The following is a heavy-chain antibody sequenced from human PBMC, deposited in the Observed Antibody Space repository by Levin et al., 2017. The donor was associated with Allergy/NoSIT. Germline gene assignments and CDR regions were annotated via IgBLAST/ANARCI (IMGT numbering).Heavy chain of an antibody. CDR2: ISSSGSTI. CDR1: GFTFSDYY. CDR3: ASPRSYSSGWYNDYYYGMDV. Sequence: GGSLRLSCAASGFTFSDYYMSWIRQAPGKGLEWVSYISSSGSTIYYADSVKGRFTISRDNAKNSLYLQMNSLRAEDTAVYYCASPRSYSSGWYNDYYYGMDVWGQGTTVTVSS. J-gene: IGHJ6*02. D-gene: IGHD6-19*01. V-gene: IGHV3-11*01.